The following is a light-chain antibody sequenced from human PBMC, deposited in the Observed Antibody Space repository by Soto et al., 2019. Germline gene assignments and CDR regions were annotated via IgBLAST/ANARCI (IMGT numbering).Light chain of an antibody. Sequence: EILLTPSPGTMSLSPGSRYTLSCMAHQSVSNNYLAWYQQKPGQPPRLLIYCASNRATGIQDRFSGSGSGTDFTLTISRLEPEDFAVYYCQQYGSSGTFGQGTQLDIK. CDR1: QSVSNNY. J-gene: IGKJ1*01. CDR2: CAS. V-gene: IGKV3-20*01. CDR3: QQYGSSGT.